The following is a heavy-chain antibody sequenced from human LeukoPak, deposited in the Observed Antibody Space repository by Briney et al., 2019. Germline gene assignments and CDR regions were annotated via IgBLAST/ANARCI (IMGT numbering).Heavy chain of an antibody. CDR3: ARVHPDCSGGSCYYRFDP. Sequence: ASVKVSCKASGYTFTGYYMHWVRQAPGQGLEWMGWINPNSGGTNYAQKFQGRVTMTRDTSISTAYMELSRLRSDDTAVHYCARVHPDCSGGSCYYRFDPWGQGTLVTVSS. J-gene: IGHJ5*02. D-gene: IGHD2-15*01. V-gene: IGHV1-2*02. CDR2: INPNSGGT. CDR1: GYTFTGYY.